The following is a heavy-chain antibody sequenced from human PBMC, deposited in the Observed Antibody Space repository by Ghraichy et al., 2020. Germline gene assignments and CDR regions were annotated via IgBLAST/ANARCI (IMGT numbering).Heavy chain of an antibody. CDR2: IHSSGST. V-gene: IGHV4-59*01. CDR1: GGSISTYY. CDR3: ARGRSSTSDRSYYHGLGV. Sequence: SETLSLTCTVSGGSISTYYWSWIRQPPGKGLEWIGYIHSSGSTTYNPSLKSRVTISVDTSKNQFSLKLSSVTAADTAVYYYARGRSSTSDRSYYHGLGVWGQGTAVTVSS. D-gene: IGHD2-2*01. J-gene: IGHJ6*02.